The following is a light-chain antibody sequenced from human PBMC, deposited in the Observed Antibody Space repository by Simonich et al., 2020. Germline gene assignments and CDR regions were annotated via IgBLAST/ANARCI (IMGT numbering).Light chain of an antibody. J-gene: IGLJ2*01. CDR3: SSYTSSSTVV. V-gene: IGLV2-14*01. Sequence: QSALTQPASVSWSPGQSITISCTGTSMDVGGYNYVSWYQQHPGKAPKLMICDVSKRPSGVSNRFSGSKSGNTASLTISGLQAEDEADYYCSSYTSSSTVVFGGGTKLTVL. CDR2: DVS. CDR1: SMDVGGYNY.